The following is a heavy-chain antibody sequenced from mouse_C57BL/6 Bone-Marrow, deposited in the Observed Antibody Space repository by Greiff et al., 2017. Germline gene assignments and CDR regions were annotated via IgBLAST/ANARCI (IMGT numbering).Heavy chain of an antibody. CDR1: GYTFTSYW. V-gene: IGHV1-64*01. Sequence: QVQLQQPGAELVKPGASVKLSCKASGYTFTSYWMHWVKQRPGQGLEWIGMIHPNSGSTNYNEKFKSKATLTVAKSSSTAYMQLSSLTSEDSAVXYCARMGLYDGYSRGFAYWGQGTLVTVSA. CDR2: IHPNSGST. J-gene: IGHJ3*01. CDR3: ARMGLYDGYSRGFAY. D-gene: IGHD2-3*01.